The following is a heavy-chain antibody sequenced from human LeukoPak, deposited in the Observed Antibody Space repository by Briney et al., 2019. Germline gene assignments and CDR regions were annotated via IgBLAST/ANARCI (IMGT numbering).Heavy chain of an antibody. D-gene: IGHD3-10*01. J-gene: IGHJ3*02. Sequence: GGSLRLSCAASGFTFSSYSMNWVRQAPGKGLEWVSSISSSSSYIYYADSVKGRLTISRDNAKNSLYLQMNSLRAEDTAVYYCAREVTGDAFDIWGQGTMVTVSS. CDR2: ISSSSSYI. CDR1: GFTFSSYS. CDR3: AREVTGDAFDI. V-gene: IGHV3-21*01.